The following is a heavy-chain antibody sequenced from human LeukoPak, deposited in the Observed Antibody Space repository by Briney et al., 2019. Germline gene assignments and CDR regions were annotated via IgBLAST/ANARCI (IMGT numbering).Heavy chain of an antibody. D-gene: IGHD3-22*01. Sequence: SSGTLSLTCAVSGGSISSSNWWSWVRPPPGKGLEWIGEIYHSGSTNYNPSLKSRVTISVDKSKNQFSLKLSSVTAADTAVYYCARGSRSTYYYDSSDPLDYWGQGTLVTVSS. J-gene: IGHJ4*02. V-gene: IGHV4-4*02. CDR1: GGSISSSNW. CDR2: IYHSGST. CDR3: ARGSRSTYYYDSSDPLDY.